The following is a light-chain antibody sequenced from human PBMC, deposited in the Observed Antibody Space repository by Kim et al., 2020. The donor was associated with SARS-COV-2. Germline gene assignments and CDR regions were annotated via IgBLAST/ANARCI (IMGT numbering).Light chain of an antibody. Sequence: QAVVTQPPSASGTPGQRVTISCSGSRSNIGSNYVYWYQQLAGAAPKLLIYENYQRPSGVPDRFSGSKSGTSASLAISGLRSEDEADYYCAAWDDSLSVHYVFGTGTKVTVL. J-gene: IGLJ1*01. CDR1: RSNIGSNY. V-gene: IGLV1-47*01. CDR2: ENY. CDR3: AAWDDSLSVHYV.